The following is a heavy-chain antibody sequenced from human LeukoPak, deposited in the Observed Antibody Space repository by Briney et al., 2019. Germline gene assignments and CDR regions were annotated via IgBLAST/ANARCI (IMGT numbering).Heavy chain of an antibody. CDR1: GGSISSYY. J-gene: IGHJ4*02. D-gene: IGHD2-2*01. Sequence: PSETLSLTCTVSGGSISSYYWSWIRQPPGKGLEWIGYIYYSGSTNYNPSLKSRVTISVYTSKNQFSLKLSSVTAADTAVYYCARQLGYCSSTSCSYFDYWGQGTLVTVSS. CDR2: IYYSGST. CDR3: ARQLGYCSSTSCSYFDY. V-gene: IGHV4-59*08.